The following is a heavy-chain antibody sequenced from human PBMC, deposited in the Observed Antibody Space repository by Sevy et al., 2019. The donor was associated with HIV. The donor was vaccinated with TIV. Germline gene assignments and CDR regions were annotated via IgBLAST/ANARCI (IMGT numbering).Heavy chain of an antibody. CDR3: ARYSSSSWSHYFDH. CDR2: ISSRATTI. D-gene: IGHD6-6*01. Sequence: GGSLRLSWAASGFTCRDYYMSWIRQAPGKGLEWVSYISSRATTIYYADSVKGRFTISRDNAKNSLYLQMNNLRAEDPAVYYCARYSSSSWSHYFDHWGQGTLVTVSS. V-gene: IGHV3-11*01. J-gene: IGHJ4*02. CDR1: GFTCRDYY.